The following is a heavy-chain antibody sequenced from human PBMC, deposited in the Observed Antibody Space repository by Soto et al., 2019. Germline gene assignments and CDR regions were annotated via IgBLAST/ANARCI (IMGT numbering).Heavy chain of an antibody. D-gene: IGHD3-10*01. J-gene: IGHJ4*02. Sequence: GRPLRLSCLASEFTFSNYGMHWVRQAPGKGLEWLAVISYDGSKKYYADSVKVRFIISRDNSKNTLDLQMNSLRAEDTALYYYPKVKVIRGVLVMAFWAQGPTLPIPS. V-gene: IGHV3-30*18. CDR2: ISYDGSKK. CDR3: PKVKVIRGVLVMAF. CDR1: EFTFSNYG.